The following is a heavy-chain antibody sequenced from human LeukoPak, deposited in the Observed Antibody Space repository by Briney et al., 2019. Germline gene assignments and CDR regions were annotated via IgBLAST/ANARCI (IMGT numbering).Heavy chain of an antibody. CDR1: GYTFTGYY. CDR2: INPNSGGT. Sequence: ASVKVSCKASGYTFTGYYMHWVRQAPGQGLEWMGWINPNSGGTNYAQKFQGRVTMTRDTSISTAYMELSRLRSDDTAVYYRARGNTIAAKYYFNYWGQGTLVTVSS. J-gene: IGHJ4*02. V-gene: IGHV1-2*02. CDR3: ARGNTIAAKYYFNY. D-gene: IGHD6-13*01.